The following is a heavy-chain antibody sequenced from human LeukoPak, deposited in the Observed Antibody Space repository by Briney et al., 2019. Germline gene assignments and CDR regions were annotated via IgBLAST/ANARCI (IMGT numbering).Heavy chain of an antibody. V-gene: IGHV3-30*04. CDR2: ISHDGSNK. CDR1: GFTFSTYA. J-gene: IGHJ3*02. CDR3: ARGLGPKDAFDI. Sequence: GRSLRLSCAASGFTFSTYAMHWVRQAPGKGLEWVAVISHDGSNKYYADSVKGRFTISRDNSKNTLYLQMNSLRAEDTAVYYCARGLGPKDAFDIWGQGTMVTVSS.